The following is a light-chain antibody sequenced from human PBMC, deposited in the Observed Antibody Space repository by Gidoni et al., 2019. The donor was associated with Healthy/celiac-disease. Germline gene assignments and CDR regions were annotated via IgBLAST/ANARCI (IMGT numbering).Light chain of an antibody. Sequence: EIVLTQSPATLSLSPGERATLSCRASQSVSSYLAWYQQKPGQAPRLLIYDASNRATGIPARFSGSWSGTDFTLTISSLVPEDFAVYYCQQRSNWGLTFGGGTKVEIK. CDR3: QQRSNWGLT. J-gene: IGKJ4*01. V-gene: IGKV3-11*01. CDR2: DAS. CDR1: QSVSSY.